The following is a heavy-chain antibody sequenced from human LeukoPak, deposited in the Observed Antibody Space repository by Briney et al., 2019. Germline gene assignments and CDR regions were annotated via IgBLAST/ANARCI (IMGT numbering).Heavy chain of an antibody. Sequence: SETLSLTCTVSGGSISNNDWSWIRQPPGKGLEWIGYIYYSGSTNHNPSLKSRVTMSVDTSKNQLSLRVRSVTAADTGVYYCARDSGTTGEVKFDPWGQGTLVTVSS. D-gene: IGHD3-10*01. CDR2: IYYSGST. J-gene: IGHJ5*02. V-gene: IGHV4-59*12. CDR3: ARDSGTTGEVKFDP. CDR1: GGSISNND.